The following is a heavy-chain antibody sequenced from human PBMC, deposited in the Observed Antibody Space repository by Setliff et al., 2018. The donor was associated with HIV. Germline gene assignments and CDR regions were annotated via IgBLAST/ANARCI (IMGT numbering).Heavy chain of an antibody. J-gene: IGHJ5*02. CDR3: ARDLSGVTTASPRRDWFDP. Sequence: SVKVSCKASGGTFSSYAISWVRQAPGQGLEWMGGIIPIFGTANYAQKFQGRVTITADESTSTAYMELSSLRSEDTAVYYCARDLSGVTTASPRRDWFDPWGQGTLVTVSS. CDR2: IIPIFGTA. D-gene: IGHD4-17*01. CDR1: GGTFSSYA. V-gene: IGHV1-69*13.